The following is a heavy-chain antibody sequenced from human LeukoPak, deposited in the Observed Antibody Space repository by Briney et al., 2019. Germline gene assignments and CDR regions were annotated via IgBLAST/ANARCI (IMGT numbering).Heavy chain of an antibody. Sequence: GGSLRLSCEVSGFTISSYAMHWVRQAPGKGLEWVAVISFDGTNKYYADSVKGRFTISRDNSKNTPYLQMNSLRAEDTAVYYCAKSMARGVVGPQYGMDVWGKGTTVTVSS. J-gene: IGHJ6*04. CDR3: AKSMARGVVGPQYGMDV. CDR2: ISFDGTNK. D-gene: IGHD3-10*01. CDR1: GFTISSYA. V-gene: IGHV3-30*18.